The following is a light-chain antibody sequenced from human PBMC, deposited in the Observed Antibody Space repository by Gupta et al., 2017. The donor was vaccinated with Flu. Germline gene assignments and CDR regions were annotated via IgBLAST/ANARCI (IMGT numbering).Light chain of an antibody. CDR1: QDIINY. CDR3: QQSDMTPST. CDR2: AAS. Sequence: PSSLSESVGDRVTITCRASQDIINYVNWYQQRPGRAPKLLMYAASTLQGGVPSRFSGSGSGTEFILTISSLQPEDVGTYYCQQSDMTPSTFGQGTRLEIK. V-gene: IGKV1-39*01. J-gene: IGKJ2*01.